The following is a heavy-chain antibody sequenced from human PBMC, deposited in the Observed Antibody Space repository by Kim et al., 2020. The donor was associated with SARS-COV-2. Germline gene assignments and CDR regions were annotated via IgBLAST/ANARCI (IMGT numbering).Heavy chain of an antibody. CDR2: VRWNSGAI. CDR1: GLTFDDYA. J-gene: IGHJ6*02. D-gene: IGHD3-10*01. V-gene: IGHV3-9*01. Sequence: GGSLRLSCAVSGLTFDDYAIHWVRQGPGKGLEWVSGVRWNSGAIDYADSVKSRFTISRDNAKNFVYMQINNQSNEDTALYYCAKDWVDYGSGPRSALDVWSEGT. CDR3: AKDWVDYGSGPRSALDV.